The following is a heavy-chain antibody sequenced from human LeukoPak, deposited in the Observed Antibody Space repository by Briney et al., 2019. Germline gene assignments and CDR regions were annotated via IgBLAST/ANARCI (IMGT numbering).Heavy chain of an antibody. CDR2: IYYSGST. CDR1: GGSISSYY. CDR3: ARGGYSIFGGAFDI. Sequence: SETLSLTCTVSGGSISSYYWSWIRQPPGKGLEWIGYIYYSGSTNYNPSLKSRVTISVDTSKNQFSLKLSSVTAADTAVYYCARGGYSIFGGAFDIWGQGTMVTVSS. D-gene: IGHD3-10*01. J-gene: IGHJ3*02. V-gene: IGHV4-59*01.